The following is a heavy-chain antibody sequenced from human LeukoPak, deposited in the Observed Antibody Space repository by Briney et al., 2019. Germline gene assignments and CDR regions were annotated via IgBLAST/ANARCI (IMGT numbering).Heavy chain of an antibody. V-gene: IGHV3-23*01. D-gene: IGHD2-2*01. J-gene: IGHJ4*02. CDR1: GFTFSSYA. Sequence: GGSLRLSCSAYGFTFSSYAMSWVRQAPGKGLEWVPAISGSGGSTYYADSVKGRFTISRDNSKNTLYLQMNSLRAEDTAVYYCAKDAPVNIVVVPAANSGGQGTLVTVSS. CDR2: ISGSGGST. CDR3: AKDAPVNIVVVPAANS.